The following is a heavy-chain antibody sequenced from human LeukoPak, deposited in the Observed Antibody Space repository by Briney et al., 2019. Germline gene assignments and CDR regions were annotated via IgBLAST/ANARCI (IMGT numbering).Heavy chain of an antibody. D-gene: IGHD3-10*01. CDR2: ISVGGGST. Sequence: GGSLRLSCAASGFTFSSYAMSWVRQAPGKGLEWVSGISVGGGSTYYADSVKGRFTISRDNSKNTLYLQMNSLRAEDTAVYHCTKLPDYYGSGSQENWGQGTLVTVSS. CDR1: GFTFSSYA. V-gene: IGHV3-23*01. CDR3: TKLPDYYGSGSQEN. J-gene: IGHJ4*02.